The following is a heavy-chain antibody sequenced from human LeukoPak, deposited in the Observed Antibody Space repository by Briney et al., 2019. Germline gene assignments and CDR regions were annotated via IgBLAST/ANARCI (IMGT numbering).Heavy chain of an antibody. D-gene: IGHD3-10*01. CDR1: GVTFRSDT. CDR3: ARDGQAYYYGSGSYYDY. J-gene: IGHJ4*02. Sequence: GGSLRLSCAASGVTFRSDTLNWVRQAPGKGLEWVSSISSSSSYIYYADSVKGRFTISRDNAKNSLYLQMNSLRAEDTAVYYCARDGQAYYYGSGSYYDYWGQGTLVTVSS. V-gene: IGHV3-21*01. CDR2: ISSSSSYI.